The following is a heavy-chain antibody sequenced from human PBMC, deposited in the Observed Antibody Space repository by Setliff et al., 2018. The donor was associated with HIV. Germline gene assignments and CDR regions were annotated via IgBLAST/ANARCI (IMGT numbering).Heavy chain of an antibody. Sequence: GGSLRLSCAASGFTFSDYYMSWIRQAPGKGLEWVSYISSSSSYTNYADSVKGRFTISRDNAKNSLYLQMNSLRAEDTAVYYCAREMGSTHQAFDIWGQGTMVTVSS. J-gene: IGHJ3*02. V-gene: IGHV3-11*06. CDR3: AREMGSTHQAFDI. CDR2: ISSSSSYT. CDR1: GFTFSDYY. D-gene: IGHD2-15*01.